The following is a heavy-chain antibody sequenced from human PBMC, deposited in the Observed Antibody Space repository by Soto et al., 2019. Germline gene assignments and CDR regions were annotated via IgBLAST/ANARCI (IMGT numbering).Heavy chain of an antibody. D-gene: IGHD2-21*02. V-gene: IGHV1-3*04. J-gene: IGHJ4*02. CDR1: GYTFTSYA. CDR3: ARHIRTVVTPDGFGY. CDR2: INTG. Sequence: ASVKVSCKASGYTFTSYAIHWVRQAPGQSLEWMGWINTGYAQRFQGRVTITADESTSTAYMELSSLRSEDTAVYYCARHIRTVVTPDGFGYWGQGTLVTVSS.